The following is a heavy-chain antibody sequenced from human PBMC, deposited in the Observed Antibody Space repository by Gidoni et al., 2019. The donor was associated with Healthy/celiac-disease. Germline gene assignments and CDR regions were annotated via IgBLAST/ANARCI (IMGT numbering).Heavy chain of an antibody. CDR2: VYYSGST. J-gene: IGHJ4*01. V-gene: IGHV4-39*01. CDR1: GGSISSSSYY. D-gene: IGHD2-15*01. CDR3: VRFCSGDSCYSGFDY. Sequence: QLQLQESGPGLVKPSETLSLFCTVSGGSISSSSYYWGWIRQPPGKRLEWIGNVYYSGSTYYNPSLKNRVTISVDTSKNQFSLKLSSVTAADTAVYFCVRFCSGDSCYSGFDYWGHGTLVTVSS.